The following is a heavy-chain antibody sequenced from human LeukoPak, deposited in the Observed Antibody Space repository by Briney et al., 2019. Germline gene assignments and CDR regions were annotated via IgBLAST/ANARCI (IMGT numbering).Heavy chain of an antibody. J-gene: IGHJ6*02. Sequence: PGGSLRLSCAASGFTLSSYDMHWVRQATGKGLEWVSAIGTAGDTYYPGSVKGRFTISRENAKNSLYLQMNSLRAGDTAVYYCARGTATSLLDYYYGMDVWGQGTTVTVSS. V-gene: IGHV3-13*01. CDR1: GFTLSSYD. D-gene: IGHD2-2*01. CDR2: IGTAGDT. CDR3: ARGTATSLLDYYYGMDV.